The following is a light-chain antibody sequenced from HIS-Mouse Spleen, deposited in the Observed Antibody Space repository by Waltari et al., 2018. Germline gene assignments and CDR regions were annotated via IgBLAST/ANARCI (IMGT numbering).Light chain of an antibody. J-gene: IGLJ3*02. V-gene: IGLV3-19*01. CDR2: GKN. CDR3: NSRDSSGNHLRV. Sequence: SSELTQDPAVSVALGQTGRITCQGDNLRSYYASWYQQKPGQAPVLVIYGKNNRPSGIPDRFSGSSSGNTASLTITGAQAEDEADYYCNSRDSSGNHLRVFGGGTKLTVL. CDR1: NLRSYY.